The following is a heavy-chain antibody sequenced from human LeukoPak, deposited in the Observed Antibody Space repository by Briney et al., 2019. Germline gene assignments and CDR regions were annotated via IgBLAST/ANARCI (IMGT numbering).Heavy chain of an antibody. CDR2: INPNSGGT. V-gene: IGHV1-2*02. CDR3: ARDYYDSSAYYYWAY. J-gene: IGHJ4*02. Sequence: GASVKVSCKASGYTFTSYYMHWVRQAPGQGLEWMGWINPNSGGTNYAQKLQGRVTMTTDTSMSTAYMELRSLRSDDTAVYYCARDYYDSSAYYYWAYWGQGTLVTVSS. CDR1: GYTFTSYY. D-gene: IGHD3-22*01.